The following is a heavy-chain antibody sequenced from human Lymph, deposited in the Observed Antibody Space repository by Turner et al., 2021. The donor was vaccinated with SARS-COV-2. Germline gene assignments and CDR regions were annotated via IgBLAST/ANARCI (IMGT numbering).Heavy chain of an antibody. CDR2: IYSGGST. CDR3: ARDLQLYGMDV. J-gene: IGHJ6*02. CDR1: GFIVSSNY. D-gene: IGHD1-1*01. V-gene: IGHV3-53*02. Sequence: EVQLEETGGCLIQPGGSLRLSCAASGFIVSSNYMNWVRQAPGKGLEWVSLIYSGGSTYYADSVKGRFTISRDNSKNTLYLQMNSLRAEDTAVYYCARDLQLYGMDVWGQGTTVTVS.